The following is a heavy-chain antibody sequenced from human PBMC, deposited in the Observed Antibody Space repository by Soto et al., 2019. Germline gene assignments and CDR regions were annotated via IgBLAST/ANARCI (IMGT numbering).Heavy chain of an antibody. CDR2: ISSSSSYI. D-gene: IGHD3-22*01. CDR1: GFTFSSFA. CDR3: AREVIVVVTAQNWFDP. V-gene: IGHV3-21*01. Sequence: PGGSLRLSCAASGFTFSSFAMHWVRQAPGKGLEWVSSISSSSSYIYYADSVKGRFTISRDNAKNSLYLQMNSLRAEDTAAYYCAREVIVVVTAQNWFDPWGQGTLVTVSS. J-gene: IGHJ5*02.